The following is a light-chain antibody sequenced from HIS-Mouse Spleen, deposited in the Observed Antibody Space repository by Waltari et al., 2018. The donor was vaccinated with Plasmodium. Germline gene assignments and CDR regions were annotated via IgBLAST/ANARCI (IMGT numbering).Light chain of an antibody. Sequence: QAALTPPPSASGSPGQSATIPCPGTSSDVGRYHYVSWYQQHPGKAPKLMIYEVSKRPSVVPDRFSGSKSGNTASLTVSGLQAEDEADYYCSSYAGSNNLVFGGGTKLTVL. CDR1: SSDVGRYHY. J-gene: IGLJ2*01. CDR2: EVS. V-gene: IGLV2-8*01. CDR3: SSYAGSNNLV.